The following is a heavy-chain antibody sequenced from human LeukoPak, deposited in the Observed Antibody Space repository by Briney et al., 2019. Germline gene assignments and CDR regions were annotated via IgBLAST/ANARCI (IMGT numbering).Heavy chain of an antibody. D-gene: IGHD3-10*01. CDR1: GFTFSSSA. V-gene: IGHV3-23*01. CDR3: AKHLIYGPGSSSYFNY. J-gene: IGHJ4*02. Sequence: SGGSLRLSCVASGFTFSSSAMNWVRQAPGKGLEWVSTITGSGDSTYYTDSVKGRFTISSDTSKNTLYLQMNSLRAEDTAIYYCAKHLIYGPGSSSYFNYWGQGTLVTVSS. CDR2: ITGSGDST.